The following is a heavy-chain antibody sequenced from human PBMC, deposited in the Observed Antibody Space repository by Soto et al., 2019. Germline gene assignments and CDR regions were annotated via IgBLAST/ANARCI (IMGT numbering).Heavy chain of an antibody. CDR1: GFSFSSYE. D-gene: IGHD3-3*01. Sequence: GGSLRLSCAASGFSFSSYEMHWVRQAPGKGLEWVSYITSSGNVINYAGSVKGRFTISRDNANNSLYLQMSSLRAEDTAVYYCPRRFKDYYHAMDVWGQGTTVTVSS. CDR2: ITSSGNVI. V-gene: IGHV3-48*03. J-gene: IGHJ6*02. CDR3: PRRFKDYYHAMDV.